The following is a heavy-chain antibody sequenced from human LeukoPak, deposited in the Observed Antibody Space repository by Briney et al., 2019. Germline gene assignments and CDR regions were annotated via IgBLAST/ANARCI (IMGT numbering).Heavy chain of an antibody. J-gene: IGHJ4*02. CDR3: ARDGSGSLDY. CDR1: GFTFSSNY. D-gene: IGHD3-3*01. CDR2: IYSGGST. V-gene: IGHV3-53*04. Sequence: GGSLRLSCAASGFTFSSNYMSWVRQAPGKGLEWVSVIYSGGSTYYSDSLKGRFTISRHNSKNTLYLQMNSLRAGDTAVYYCARDGSGSLDYWGQGTLVTVSS.